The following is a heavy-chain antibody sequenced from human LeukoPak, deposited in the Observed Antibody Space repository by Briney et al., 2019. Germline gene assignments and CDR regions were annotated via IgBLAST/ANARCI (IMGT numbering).Heavy chain of an antibody. CDR2: ISSRSSTI. D-gene: IGHD4/OR15-4a*01. J-gene: IGHJ4*02. CDR1: GFTFNEYY. CDR3: AKAGLVRGGALDS. V-gene: IGHV3-11*01. Sequence: GGSLRLSCEASGFTFNEYYMGWIRQAPGKGLEWVSYISSRSSTIYYADSLKGRFTISRDNAKNSLYLQMNSLRVEDTAVYYCAKAGLVRGGALDSWGQGTLVTVSS.